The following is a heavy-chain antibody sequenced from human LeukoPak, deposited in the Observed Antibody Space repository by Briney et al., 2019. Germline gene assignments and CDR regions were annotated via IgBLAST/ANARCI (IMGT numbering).Heavy chain of an antibody. CDR2: ISGSGGST. Sequence: GGSLRLSCATSGFIFSTYALRWVRQAPGKGLEWASSISGSGGSTYHADSVKGRFTISRDSSKNTLYLQMNSLRAADTAIYYCARVIRAAPGKGYFDYWGQGTLVTVSS. D-gene: IGHD6-13*01. CDR3: ARVIRAAPGKGYFDY. V-gene: IGHV3-23*01. CDR1: GFIFSTYA. J-gene: IGHJ4*02.